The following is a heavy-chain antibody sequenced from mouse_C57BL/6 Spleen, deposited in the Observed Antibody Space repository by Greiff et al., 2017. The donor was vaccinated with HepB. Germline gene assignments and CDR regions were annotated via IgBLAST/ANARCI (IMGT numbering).Heavy chain of an antibody. CDR2: INPSSGYT. J-gene: IGHJ4*01. D-gene: IGHD2-10*02. CDR3: ARGWYGNYGAMDY. CDR1: GYTFTSYW. V-gene: IGHV1-7*01. Sequence: QVHVKQSGAELAKPGASVKLSCKASGYTFTSYWMHWVKQRPGQGLEWIGYINPSSGYTKYNQKFKDKATLTADKSSSTAYMQLSSLTYEDSAVYYCARGWYGNYGAMDYWGQGTSVTVSS.